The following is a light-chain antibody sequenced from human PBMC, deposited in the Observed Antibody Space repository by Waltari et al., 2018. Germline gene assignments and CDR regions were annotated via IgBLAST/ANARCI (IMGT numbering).Light chain of an antibody. CDR3: CSYAGSYTYV. CDR2: AVS. Sequence: QSALTQPRSVSGSPGQSVTLSCTGTSSDVGGYYFVPWYQQHPGKAPKLMIYAVSKRPSGVPDRFSGSKSGNTASLTISGLQAEDEADYYCCSYAGSYTYVFGTGTKVTVL. CDR1: SSDVGGYYF. J-gene: IGLJ1*01. V-gene: IGLV2-11*01.